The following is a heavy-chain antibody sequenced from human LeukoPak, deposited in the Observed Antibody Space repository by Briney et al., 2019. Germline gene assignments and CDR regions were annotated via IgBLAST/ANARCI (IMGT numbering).Heavy chain of an antibody. CDR2: IGSDNKP. J-gene: IGHJ3*02. CDR3: ARDSSTMVRGVFGI. D-gene: IGHD3-10*01. V-gene: IGHV3-48*03. CDR1: GFTFSSYE. Sequence: GGSLRLSCVASGFTFSSYEMNWVRQAPGKGLEWVSFIGSDNKPHYSESVKGRFAISRDNSKNSLYLQMNSLRAEDTAVYYCARDSSTMVRGVFGIWGQGTMVTVSS.